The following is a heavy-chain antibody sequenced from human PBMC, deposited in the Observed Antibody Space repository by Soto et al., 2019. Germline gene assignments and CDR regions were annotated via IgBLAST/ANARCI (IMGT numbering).Heavy chain of an antibody. CDR1: GGSISSGGYY. J-gene: IGHJ6*02. CDR2: IYYSGST. Sequence: SETLSLTCTVSGGSISSGGYYWSWIRQHPGKGLEWIGYIYYSGSTYYNPSLKSRVTISVDTSKNQFSLKLSSVTAADTAVYYCARVEIPPYYYYGMDVWGQGTTVTVSS. CDR3: ARVEIPPYYYYGMDV. V-gene: IGHV4-31*03.